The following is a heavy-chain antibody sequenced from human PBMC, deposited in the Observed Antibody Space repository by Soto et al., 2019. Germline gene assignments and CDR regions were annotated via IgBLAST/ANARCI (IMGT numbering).Heavy chain of an antibody. D-gene: IGHD1-1*01. J-gene: IGHJ6*02. CDR3: ARGENDAIYYYYGMDV. CDR2: TYYRSKWYN. CDR1: GDSVSSNSAA. Sequence: SQTLSLTCAISGDSVSSNSAAWNWIRQSPSRGLEWLGRTYYRSKWYNDYAVSVKSRITINPDTSKNQFSLQLKSVTPEDTVVYYCARGENDAIYYYYGMDVWGQGTTVTVSS. V-gene: IGHV6-1*01.